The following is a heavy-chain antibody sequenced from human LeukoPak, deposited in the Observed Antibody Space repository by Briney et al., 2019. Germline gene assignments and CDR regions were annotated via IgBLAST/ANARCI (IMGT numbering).Heavy chain of an antibody. Sequence: ASVKVSCKASGGTFSSYAISWVRQAPGQGLEWMGGIIPIFGTANYAQKFQGRVTITEDESTSTAYMELSSLRSEDTAVYYCARPGHYYYGMDVWGQGTTVTVSS. CDR1: GGTFSSYA. D-gene: IGHD1-14*01. CDR2: IIPIFGTA. V-gene: IGHV1-69*13. J-gene: IGHJ6*02. CDR3: ARPGHYYYGMDV.